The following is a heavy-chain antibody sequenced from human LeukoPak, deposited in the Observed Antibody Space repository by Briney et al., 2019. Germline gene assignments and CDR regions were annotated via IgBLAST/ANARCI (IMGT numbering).Heavy chain of an antibody. CDR1: GGTFSSYA. CDR3: ARSDSRGYRDAFDI. CDR2: IIPIFGTA. V-gene: IGHV1-69*05. D-gene: IGHD3-22*01. Sequence: SVKVSCKASGGTFSSYAISWVRQAPGQGLEWMGWIIPIFGTANYAQKFQGRVTITKDESTSTAHMELSSLRSEDTAVYYCARSDSRGYRDAFDIWGQGTMVTVSS. J-gene: IGHJ3*02.